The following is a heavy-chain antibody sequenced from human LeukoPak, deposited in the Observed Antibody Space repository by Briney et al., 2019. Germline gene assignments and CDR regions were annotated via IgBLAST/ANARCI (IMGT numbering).Heavy chain of an antibody. J-gene: IGHJ4*02. Sequence: SETLSLTCTVSGASLSSSIYYWGWIRQPPGKGLEWIGSIYYSGSTYYNPSLKSRVTISVDTSKSQFSLKLTSVTAADTAVYYCARQGRTGDGKGYFDYWDQGTLVTVSS. CDR2: IYYSGST. D-gene: IGHD7-27*01. CDR3: ARQGRTGDGKGYFDY. CDR1: GASLSSSIYY. V-gene: IGHV4-39*01.